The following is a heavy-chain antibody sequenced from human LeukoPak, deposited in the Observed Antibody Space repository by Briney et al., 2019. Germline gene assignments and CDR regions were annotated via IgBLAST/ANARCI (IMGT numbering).Heavy chain of an antibody. CDR2: ISGSGGST. CDR1: GFTFSSYA. V-gene: IGHV3-23*01. D-gene: IGHD6-25*01. CDR3: AKDVQKTRSSGPIDY. J-gene: IGHJ4*02. Sequence: GGSLRLSCAASGFTFSSYAMSWVRQAPGKGLEWVSAISGSGGSTYYADSVKGRFTISRDNSKNTLYLQMNSLRAEDTAVYYCAKDVQKTRSSGPIDYWGQGTLVTVSS.